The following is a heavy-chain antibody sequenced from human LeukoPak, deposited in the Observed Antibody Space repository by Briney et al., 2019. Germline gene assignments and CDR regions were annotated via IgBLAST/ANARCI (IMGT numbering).Heavy chain of an antibody. CDR3: AKRYYGSGSYYFDY. D-gene: IGHD3-10*01. CDR2: ISGSGGST. Sequence: PGGSLRLSCAASGFTFSSYAMSWVRQAPGKGLEWVSAISGSGGSTYYADSVKGRFTISRDNSKNTLYLQVNSLRAEDTAVYYCAKRYYGSGSYYFDYWGQGTLVTVSS. V-gene: IGHV3-23*01. CDR1: GFTFSSYA. J-gene: IGHJ4*02.